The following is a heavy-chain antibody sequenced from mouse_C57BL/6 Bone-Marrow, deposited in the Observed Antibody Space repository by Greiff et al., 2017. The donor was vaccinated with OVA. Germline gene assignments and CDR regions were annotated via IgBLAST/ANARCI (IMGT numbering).Heavy chain of an antibody. D-gene: IGHD3-3*01. V-gene: IGHV1-82*01. CDR3: ARGGLLYYYAVDY. J-gene: IGHJ4*01. CDR1: GYAFSSSW. CDR2: IYPGDGDT. Sequence: QVQLQQSGPELVKPGASVKISCKASGYAFSSSWMNWVKQRPGQGLEWIGRIYPGDGDTNYNGKFKGKATLTADKSSSTAYMQLSSLTSEDSAVYFCARGGLLYYYAVDYWGQGTTVTVSS.